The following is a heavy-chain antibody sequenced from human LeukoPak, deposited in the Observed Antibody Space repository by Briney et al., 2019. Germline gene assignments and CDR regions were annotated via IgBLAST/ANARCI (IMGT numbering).Heavy chain of an antibody. Sequence: KPSETLSLTCTVSGGSISSYSWGWIRQPPGKGLEWIGSIYYSGSTYYNPSLKSRVTISVDTSKNQFSLKLSSVTAADTAVYYCARHPTPLGYMDVWGKGTTVTISS. D-gene: IGHD7-27*01. V-gene: IGHV4-39*01. CDR1: GGSISSYS. CDR2: IYYSGST. CDR3: ARHPTPLGYMDV. J-gene: IGHJ6*03.